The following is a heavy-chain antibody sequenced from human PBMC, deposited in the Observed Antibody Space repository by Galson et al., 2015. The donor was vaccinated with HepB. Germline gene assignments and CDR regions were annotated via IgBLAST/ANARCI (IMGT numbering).Heavy chain of an antibody. D-gene: IGHD1-20*01. J-gene: IGHJ6*02. CDR2: IWYDGSNK. V-gene: IGHV3-33*01. CDR1: GFTFSTFG. CDR3: ARDRDNWRNQYYYGMDV. Sequence: SLRLSCAASGFTFSTFGMHWVRQAPGKGLEWVAGIWYDGSNKYYADSVKGRFTISRDNSKNTLDLQMNSLRAEDTAVYYCARDRDNWRNQYYYGMDVWGQGTTVTVSS.